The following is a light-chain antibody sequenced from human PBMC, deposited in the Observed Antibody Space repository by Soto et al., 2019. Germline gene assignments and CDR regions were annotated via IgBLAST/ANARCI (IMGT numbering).Light chain of an antibody. CDR3: AAWDDSLRAGV. CDR1: RSNIGTYA. J-gene: IGLJ3*02. Sequence: QSVLTQSPSASATPGQRVTISCSGGRSNIGTYAVNWYQQLPGTAPTLLIFRNHQRPSGVPDRFSGSKSGTSASLAISGPQSEDEADYYCAAWDDSLRAGVFGGGTKLTVL. CDR2: RNH. V-gene: IGLV1-44*01.